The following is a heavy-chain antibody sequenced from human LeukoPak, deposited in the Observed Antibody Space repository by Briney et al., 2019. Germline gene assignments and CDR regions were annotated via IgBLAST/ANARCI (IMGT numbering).Heavy chain of an antibody. CDR3: TARRPPY. CDR1: GFTVSSNY. Sequence: GGSLRLSCAASGFTVSSNYMSWVRQAPGKGLEWVSVIYSGGSTYYADSVQGRFTISRDNSKNTLYLQMNSLRAEDTAVYYCTARRPPYWGQGTLVTVPS. V-gene: IGHV3-66*01. J-gene: IGHJ4*02. CDR2: IYSGGST. D-gene: IGHD6-6*01.